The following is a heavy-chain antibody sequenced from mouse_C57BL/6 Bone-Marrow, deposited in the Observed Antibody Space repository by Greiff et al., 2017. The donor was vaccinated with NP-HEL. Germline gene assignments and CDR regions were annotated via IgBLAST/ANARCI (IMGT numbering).Heavy chain of an antibody. D-gene: IGHD1-1*01. CDR3: ARSPYYGSINWYFDV. J-gene: IGHJ1*03. Sequence: DVKLVESGPGLAKPSQTLSLTCSVTGYSITSDYWNWIRKFPGNKLEYMGYISYSGSTYYNPSLKSRISITRDTSKNQYYLQLNSVTTEDTATYYCARSPYYGSINWYFDVWGTGTTVTVSS. CDR1: GYSITSDY. V-gene: IGHV3-8*01. CDR2: ISYSGST.